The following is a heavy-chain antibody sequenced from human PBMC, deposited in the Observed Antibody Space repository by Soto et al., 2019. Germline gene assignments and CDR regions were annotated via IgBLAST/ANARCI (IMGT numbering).Heavy chain of an antibody. V-gene: IGHV1-58*01. J-gene: IGHJ3*02. CDR3: AADRGWFGELLSSFDI. CDR2: IVVGSGNT. Sequence: SVKVSCKASGFTFTSSAVQWVRQARGQRLEWIGWIVVGSGNTNYAQKFQERVTITRDMSTSTAYMELSSLRSEDTAVYYCAADRGWFGELLSSFDIWGQGTMVTVSS. D-gene: IGHD3-10*01. CDR1: GFTFTSSA.